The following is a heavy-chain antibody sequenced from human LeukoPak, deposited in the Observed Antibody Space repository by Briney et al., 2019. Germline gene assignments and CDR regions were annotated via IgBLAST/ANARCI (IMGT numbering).Heavy chain of an antibody. Sequence: GGSLRLSCAASGLTFDDYAMHWVRQAPGKGLEWVSGISWNSGSIGYADSVKGRFTISRDNAKNSLYLQMNSLRAEDTALYYCAKGLGRYFDWFPFGYWGQGTLVTVSS. J-gene: IGHJ4*02. V-gene: IGHV3-9*01. D-gene: IGHD3-9*01. CDR1: GLTFDDYA. CDR2: ISWNSGSI. CDR3: AKGLGRYFDWFPFGY.